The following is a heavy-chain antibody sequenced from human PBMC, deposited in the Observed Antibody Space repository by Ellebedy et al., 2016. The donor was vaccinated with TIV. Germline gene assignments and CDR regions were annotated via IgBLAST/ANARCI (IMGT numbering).Heavy chain of an antibody. Sequence: AASVKVSCKASGYTFTGYYMHWVRQAPGQGLEWMGWINPNSGGTNYAQKFQGRVTMTRDTSISTAYMELSRLRSDDTAVYYCARVRTRIVGATLDWGQGTLVTVSS. D-gene: IGHD1-26*01. V-gene: IGHV1-2*02. CDR1: GYTFTGYY. CDR2: INPNSGGT. CDR3: ARVRTRIVGATLD. J-gene: IGHJ4*02.